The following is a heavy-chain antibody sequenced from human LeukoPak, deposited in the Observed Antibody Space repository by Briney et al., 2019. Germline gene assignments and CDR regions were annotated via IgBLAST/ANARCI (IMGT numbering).Heavy chain of an antibody. D-gene: IGHD6-13*01. CDR2: IYYSGST. Sequence: SETLSLTRTVPGGSISSYYWSWIRQPPGKGLEWIGYIYYSGSTNYNPSLKSRVTISVDTSKNQFSLKLSSVTAADTAVYYCARQLPKKYSSSWYYYGMDVWGQGTTVTVSS. J-gene: IGHJ6*02. CDR3: ARQLPKKYSSSWYYYGMDV. V-gene: IGHV4-59*08. CDR1: GGSISSYY.